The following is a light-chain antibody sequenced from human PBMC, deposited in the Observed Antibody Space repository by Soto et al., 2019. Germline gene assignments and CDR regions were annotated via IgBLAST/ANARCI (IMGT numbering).Light chain of an antibody. CDR3: GAWDDSLSAVYV. CDR2: RND. Sequence: QSVLTQPPSASGTPGQRVTISCSGSSSNIGSNYVYWYQQVPGTAPKLLIYRNDQRPSGVPDRFSGSKSGPSASLAISGLRSEDEADYYCGAWDDSLSAVYVFGTGTKLTVL. V-gene: IGLV1-47*01. CDR1: SSNIGSNY. J-gene: IGLJ1*01.